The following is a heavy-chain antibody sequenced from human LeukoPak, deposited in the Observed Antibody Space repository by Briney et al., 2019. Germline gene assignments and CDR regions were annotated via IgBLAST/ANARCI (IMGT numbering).Heavy chain of an antibody. CDR3: ARGPHYYGSGSEDNPLDY. Sequence: GGSLRLSCAASGFTFSSYEMNWVRQAPGKGLEWVSYISSSVSTIYYADSVKGRFTISRDNAKNSLYLQMNSLRAEDTAVYYCARGPHYYGSGSEDNPLDYWGQGTLVTVSS. CDR2: ISSSVSTI. J-gene: IGHJ4*02. V-gene: IGHV3-48*03. D-gene: IGHD3-10*01. CDR1: GFTFSSYE.